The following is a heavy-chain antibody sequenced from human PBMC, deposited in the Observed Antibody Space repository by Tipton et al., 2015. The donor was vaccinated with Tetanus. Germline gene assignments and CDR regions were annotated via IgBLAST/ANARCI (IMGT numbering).Heavy chain of an antibody. CDR2: IYPGDSDT. V-gene: IGHV5-51*01. J-gene: IGHJ6*02. CDR3: ARSHLTPGSDLYYYYYGMDV. Sequence: QLVQSGAEVKKPGESLKISCKGSGYSFTSYWIGWVRQMPGKGLEWMGIIYPGDSDTRYSPSFQGQVTISADKSISTAYLQWSSLKAPDTAMYYCARSHLTPGSDLYYYYYGMDVWGQGTTVTVSS. D-gene: IGHD1-14*01. CDR1: GYSFTSYW.